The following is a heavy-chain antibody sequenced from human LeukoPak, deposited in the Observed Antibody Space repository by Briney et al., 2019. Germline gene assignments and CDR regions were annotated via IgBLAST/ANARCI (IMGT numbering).Heavy chain of an antibody. CDR2: ISSSGSTI. J-gene: IGHJ4*02. V-gene: IGHV3-48*03. CDR1: GFTFSSYE. D-gene: IGHD1-26*01. CDR3: AREESGSLN. Sequence: GGSLRLSCAASGFTFSSYEMNWVRQAPGKGLEWVPYISSSGSTIYYADSVRGRFTISRDNAKNSLYLQMNSLRAEDTAVYYCAREESGSLNWGQGTLVTVSS.